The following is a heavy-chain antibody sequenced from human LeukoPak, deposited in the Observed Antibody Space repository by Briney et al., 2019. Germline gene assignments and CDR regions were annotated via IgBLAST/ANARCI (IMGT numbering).Heavy chain of an antibody. J-gene: IGHJ4*02. CDR2: IYYSGST. CDR3: ARVPDWSGGYFDY. Sequence: SETLSLTCAVYGGSFSGYYWSWIRQPPGKGLEWIGSIYYSGSTYYNPSLKSRVTISVDTSKNQFSLKLSSVTAADTAVYYCARVPDWSGGYFDYWGQGTLVTVSS. V-gene: IGHV4-34*01. CDR1: GGSFSGYY. D-gene: IGHD3-10*01.